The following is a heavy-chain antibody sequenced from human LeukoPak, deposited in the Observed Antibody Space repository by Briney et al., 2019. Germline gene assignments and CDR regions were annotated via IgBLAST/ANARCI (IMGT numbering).Heavy chain of an antibody. V-gene: IGHV4-34*01. CDR1: GGSVSGYY. D-gene: IGHD2-2*02. Sequence: PSETLSLTCAVYGGSVSGYYWNWIRQSPGKGLEWIGEINHSGWTNYNPSLQSRVTISIDTSKNQFSMTLRFVTAADTAVYYCTRGQELQLYSPFDYWGQGTPVTVSS. CDR2: INHSGWT. CDR3: TRGQELQLYSPFDY. J-gene: IGHJ4*02.